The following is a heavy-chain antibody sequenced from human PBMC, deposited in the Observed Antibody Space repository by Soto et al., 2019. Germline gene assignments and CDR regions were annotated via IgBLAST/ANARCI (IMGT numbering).Heavy chain of an antibody. V-gene: IGHV4-39*01. D-gene: IGHD3-3*01. Sequence: SETLSLTCTVSGGSISSSSYYWGWIRQPPGTGLEWIGSIYYSGSTYYNPSLKSRVTISVDTSKNQFSLKLSSVTAADTAVYYCARIGLRYYDWWSGYYYYYGMDDWGQGTSVNVS. J-gene: IGHJ6*02. CDR1: GGSISSSSYY. CDR2: IYYSGST. CDR3: ARIGLRYYDWWSGYYYYYGMDD.